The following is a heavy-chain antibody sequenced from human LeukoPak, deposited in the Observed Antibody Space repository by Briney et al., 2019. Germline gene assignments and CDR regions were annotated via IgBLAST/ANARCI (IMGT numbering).Heavy chain of an antibody. CDR2: IYYSGST. V-gene: IGHV4-59*08. CDR3: ARRGGGRVGSGSYWYFDY. J-gene: IGHJ4*02. Sequence: PSETLSLTCTVSGGSISSYYWSWIRQPPGKGLEWIGYIYYSGSTNYSPSLKSRVTISVDTSKNQFSLKLSSVTAADTAVYYCARRGGGRVGSGSYWYFDYWGQGTLVTVSS. CDR1: GGSISSYY. D-gene: IGHD3-10*01.